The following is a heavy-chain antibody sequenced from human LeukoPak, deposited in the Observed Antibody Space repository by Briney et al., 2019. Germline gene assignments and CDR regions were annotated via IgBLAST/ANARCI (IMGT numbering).Heavy chain of an antibody. D-gene: IGHD5-18*01. J-gene: IGHJ5*02. V-gene: IGHV4-39*01. Sequence: NPSETLSLTCTVSGGSISSSSYYWGWIRQPPGKGLEWIGSIYYSGSTYYNPSLKSRVTISVDTSKNQFSLKLSSVTAADTAVYYCARQRGYSYASLGWFDPWGQGTLVTVSS. CDR1: GGSISSSSYY. CDR3: ARQRGYSYASLGWFDP. CDR2: IYYSGST.